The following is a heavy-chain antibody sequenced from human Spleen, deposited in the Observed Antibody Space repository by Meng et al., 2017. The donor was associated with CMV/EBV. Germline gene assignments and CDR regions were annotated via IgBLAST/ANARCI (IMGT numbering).Heavy chain of an antibody. J-gene: IGHJ4*02. V-gene: IGHV4-39*01. CDR1: GSISLRSYS. D-gene: IGHD4-11*01. CDR3: ARHNPRNSNYGSLDY. CDR2: FYSTGIT. Sequence: GSISLRSYSWGSIRQPPVKGLELIGSFYSTGITYSTPSLQSRLTISVDTSKNQFSLNLISVTAADTAVYYCARHNPRNSNYGSLDYWGQGTLVTVSS.